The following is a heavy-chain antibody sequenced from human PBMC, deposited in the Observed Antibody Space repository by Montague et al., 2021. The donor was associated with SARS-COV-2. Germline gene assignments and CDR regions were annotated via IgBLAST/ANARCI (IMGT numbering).Heavy chain of an antibody. V-gene: IGHV4-34*01. D-gene: IGHD2-2*01. CDR3: ARGGRGSRYHLLSGTWFDP. CDR1: GGSFSGCY. J-gene: IGHJ5*02. CDR2: INHSGTT. Sequence: SETVSLTCAVYGGSFSGCYWSWIRQSPGKGLEWIGEINHSGTTNYNPSLKSRVIISADTSKDQFSLKTSSVTAADTAVYYCARGGRGSRYHLLSGTWFDPWGQGTLVTVSS.